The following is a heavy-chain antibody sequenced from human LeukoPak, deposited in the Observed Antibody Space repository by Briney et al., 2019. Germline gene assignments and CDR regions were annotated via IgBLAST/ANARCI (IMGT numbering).Heavy chain of an antibody. CDR2: ISGSGGST. D-gene: IGHD3-16*02. CDR3: AKRGGYCFSAFDI. V-gene: IGHV3-23*01. Sequence: GGSLRLSCAASGFTFSSYAMSWVRQAPGKGLEWVSAISGSGGSTYCADSVKGRFTISRDNSKNTLYLQMNSLRAEDTAVYYCAKRGGYCFSAFDIWGQGTMVTVSS. J-gene: IGHJ3*02. CDR1: GFTFSSYA.